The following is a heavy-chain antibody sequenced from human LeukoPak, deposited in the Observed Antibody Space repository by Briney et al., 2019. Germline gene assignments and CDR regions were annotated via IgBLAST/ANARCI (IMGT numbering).Heavy chain of an antibody. Sequence: GASVMVSCKASGYTFTGYYMHWVRQAPGQGLEWMGWINPNSGGTNYAQKFQGRVTMTRDTSISTAYMELSRLRSDDTAVYYCATAHYDYVWGSYRSSYYFDYWGQGTLVPVSS. CDR3: ATAHYDYVWGSYRSSYYFDY. V-gene: IGHV1-2*02. CDR1: GYTFTGYY. J-gene: IGHJ4*02. D-gene: IGHD3-16*02. CDR2: INPNSGGT.